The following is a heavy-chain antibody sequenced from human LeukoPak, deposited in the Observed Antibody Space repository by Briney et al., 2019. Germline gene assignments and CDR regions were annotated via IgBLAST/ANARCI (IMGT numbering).Heavy chain of an antibody. CDR3: ARAYFYCSSTSCYAPYGMDV. D-gene: IGHD2-2*01. Sequence: ASVKVSCKASGGTFSSYAISWVRQAPGQGLEWMGWMNPNSGNTGYAQKFQGRVTMTRNASISTAYMELSSLRSEDTAVYYCARAYFYCSSTSCYAPYGMDVWGQGTTVTVSS. J-gene: IGHJ6*02. CDR1: GGTFSSYA. V-gene: IGHV1-8*02. CDR2: MNPNSGNT.